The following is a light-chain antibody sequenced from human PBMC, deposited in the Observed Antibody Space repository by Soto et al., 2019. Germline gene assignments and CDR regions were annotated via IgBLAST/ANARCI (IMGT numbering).Light chain of an antibody. CDR1: QSISNW. V-gene: IGKV1-5*01. J-gene: IGKJ1*01. CDR3: QQYRRQA. Sequence: DIQMTQSPSSLSASVGDRVTITCRASQSISNWLAWYQQKPGTAPKLLIYHASTLESGVPSRFSGSGSGTELTLACRRPRPHDSAFYYIQQYRRQAVGQGTKVDIK. CDR2: HAS.